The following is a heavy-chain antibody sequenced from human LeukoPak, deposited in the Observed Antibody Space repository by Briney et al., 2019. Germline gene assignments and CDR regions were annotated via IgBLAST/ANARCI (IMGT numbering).Heavy chain of an antibody. CDR3: ARAFREEVQAFDI. CDR2: SHYSGST. CDR1: GDSISSYY. J-gene: IGHJ3*02. V-gene: IGHV4-59*08. Sequence: SETLSLTCTVSGDSISSYYWSWIRQPPGKGLEWIGYSHYSGSTKYSPSLKSRVTISVDTSKNQFSLKLSSVTAADTAVYYCARAFREEVQAFDIWGQGTMVTVSS. D-gene: IGHD3-3*02.